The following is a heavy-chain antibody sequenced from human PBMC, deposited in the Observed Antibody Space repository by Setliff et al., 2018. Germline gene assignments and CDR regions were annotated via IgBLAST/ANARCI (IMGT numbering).Heavy chain of an antibody. CDR2: MYYSGDT. V-gene: IGHV4-59*08. Sequence: SETLSLTCTVSGGSVRGYYWSWIRQPPGKGLEWIGYMYYSGDTNYNPSLKSRVTISVDTSKNQFSLELGSVTAADTAVYYCARLPPLHTPMALTFDYWGQGTLVTVPS. CDR3: ARLPPLHTPMALTFDY. CDR1: GGSVRGYY. J-gene: IGHJ4*02. D-gene: IGHD5-18*01.